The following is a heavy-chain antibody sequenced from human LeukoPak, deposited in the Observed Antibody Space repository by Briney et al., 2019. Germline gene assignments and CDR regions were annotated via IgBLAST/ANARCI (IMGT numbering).Heavy chain of an antibody. J-gene: IGHJ4*02. V-gene: IGHV3-23*01. CDR1: GFTFSSYG. CDR3: AGDLDYDSSGWDY. CDR2: ISGSGGST. Sequence: GGSLRLSCAASGFTFSSYGMSWVRQAPGKGLEWVSAISGSGGSTYYADSVKGRFTISRDNSKNTLYLQMNSLRAEDTAVYYCAGDLDYDSSGWDYWGQGTPVTVSS. D-gene: IGHD3-22*01.